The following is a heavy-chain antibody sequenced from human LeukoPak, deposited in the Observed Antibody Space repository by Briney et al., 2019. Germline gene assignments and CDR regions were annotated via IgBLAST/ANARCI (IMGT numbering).Heavy chain of an antibody. CDR1: GFTFSSYS. J-gene: IGHJ3*02. D-gene: IGHD3-22*01. V-gene: IGHV3-21*01. Sequence: GGSLRLSCAASGFTFSSYSMNWVRQAPRKGLEWVSSISSSSSYIYYADSVKGRFTISRDNAKNSLYLQMNSLRAEDTAVYYCARAYDSSGYYYDDAFDIWGQGTMVTVSS. CDR2: ISSSSSYI. CDR3: ARAYDSSGYYYDDAFDI.